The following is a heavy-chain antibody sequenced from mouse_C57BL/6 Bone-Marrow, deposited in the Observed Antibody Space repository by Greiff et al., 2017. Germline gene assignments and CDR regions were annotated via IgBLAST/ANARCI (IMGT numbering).Heavy chain of an antibody. J-gene: IGHJ3*01. CDR1: EYEFPSHD. Sequence: EVMLVESGGGLVQPGESLKLSCESNEYEFPSHDMSWVRKTPEKRLVLVAAINSDGGSTYYPDTMERRFIISRDNTKKTLYLQMSSLRSEYTALYYCALMRVTTGFAYWGQGTLVTVSA. V-gene: IGHV5-2*03. CDR2: INSDGGST. D-gene: IGHD2-2*01. CDR3: ALMRVTTGFAY.